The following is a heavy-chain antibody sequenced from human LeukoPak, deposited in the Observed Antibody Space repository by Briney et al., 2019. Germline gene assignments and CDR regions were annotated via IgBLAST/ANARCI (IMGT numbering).Heavy chain of an antibody. V-gene: IGHV3-21*04. CDR1: GFTFSNYG. CDR2: TDTSGRYV. D-gene: IGHD3-10*01. CDR3: ARGRSTTLLRGVAISDGVDI. Sequence: GGSLRLSCAASGFTFSNYGMNWVRQAPGKGLEWVSFTDTSGRYVYYGDSVKGRFTISRDNAKNLLFLHMNGLRAEDTALYYCARGRSTTLLRGVAISDGVDIWGQGAMVAVSS. J-gene: IGHJ3*02.